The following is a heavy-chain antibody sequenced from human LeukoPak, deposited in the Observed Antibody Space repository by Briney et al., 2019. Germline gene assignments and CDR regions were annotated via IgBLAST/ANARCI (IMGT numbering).Heavy chain of an antibody. J-gene: IGHJ4*02. Sequence: ASVKVSCKASGYTFTSYYMHWVRQASGQGLEWMGIINPSGGSTSYAQKFQGRVTMTRDTSTSTVYMELSSLRSEDTAVYYCATHVHYDSSGYPHPRYYFDYWGQGTLVTVSS. CDR1: GYTFTSYY. D-gene: IGHD3-22*01. CDR2: INPSGGST. V-gene: IGHV1-46*01. CDR3: ATHVHYDSSGYPHPRYYFDY.